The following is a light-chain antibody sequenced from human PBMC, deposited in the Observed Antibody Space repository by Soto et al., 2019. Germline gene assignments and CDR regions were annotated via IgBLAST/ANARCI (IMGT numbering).Light chain of an antibody. CDR1: SSDVGSYNR. CDR2: DVN. CDR3: SSYTISSTYV. Sequence: QSVLTQPPSVSGSPGQSVAISCTGTSSDVGSYNRVSWYQQPPGTAPKLMIYDVNNRPSGVPDRFSGSKSDNTASLTISGLQAEDEADYYCSSYTISSTYVFGTGTKVTVL. J-gene: IGLJ1*01. V-gene: IGLV2-18*02.